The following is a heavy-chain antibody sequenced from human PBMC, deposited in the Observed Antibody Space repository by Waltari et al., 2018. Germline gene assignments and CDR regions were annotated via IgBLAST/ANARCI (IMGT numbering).Heavy chain of an antibody. D-gene: IGHD3-3*01. CDR2: IYHSGST. J-gene: IGHJ4*02. V-gene: IGHV4-38-2*01. CDR3: ARGDITIFGVVSIVNYFDY. Sequence: QVQLQESGPGLVKPSETLSLTCAVSGYSISSGYYWGWIRQPPGRGLEWIGSIYHSGSTYYNPSLKSRVTISVDTSKNQFSLKLSSVTAADTAVYYCARGDITIFGVVSIVNYFDYWGQGTLVTVSS. CDR1: GYSISSGYY.